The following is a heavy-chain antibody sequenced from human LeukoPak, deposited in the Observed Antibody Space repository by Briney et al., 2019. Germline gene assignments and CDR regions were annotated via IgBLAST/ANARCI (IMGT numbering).Heavy chain of an antibody. Sequence: ASVKVSCKASGYTFTSYDINWVRQATGQGLEWMGWMNPNSGNTGYAQKFQGRVTMTRYTSISTAYMELSSLRSEDTAVYYCARGYDYAPLGTPDYWGQGTLVTVSS. CDR3: ARGYDYAPLGTPDY. CDR2: MNPNSGNT. D-gene: IGHD3-16*01. J-gene: IGHJ4*02. CDR1: GYTFTSYD. V-gene: IGHV1-8*01.